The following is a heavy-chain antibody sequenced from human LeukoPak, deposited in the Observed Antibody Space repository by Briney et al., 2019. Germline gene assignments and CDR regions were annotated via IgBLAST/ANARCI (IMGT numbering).Heavy chain of an antibody. CDR1: GFSVSSNY. CDR2: IYSGGHI. Sequence: GGSLRLTCAASGFSVSSNYMSWVRQTPGKGLEWVSGIYSGGHIYYADSVKGRFTISRNNSKNTLYLQMNSLRAEDTAVYYCARVSWIQPYNDYWGQGTLVTVSS. CDR3: ARVSWIQPYNDY. J-gene: IGHJ4*02. V-gene: IGHV3-53*01. D-gene: IGHD5-18*01.